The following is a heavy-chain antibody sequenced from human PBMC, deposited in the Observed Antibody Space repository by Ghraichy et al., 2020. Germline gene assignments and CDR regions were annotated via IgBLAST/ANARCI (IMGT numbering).Heavy chain of an antibody. CDR3: AREPSITIFGVVARGNYYYGIDV. Sequence: ASVKVSCKASGYTFTGYYMYWVRQAPGQGLEWMGWINPNSGGTNYAQKFQGGVTMTRDTSISTAYMELSRLRSDDTAVYYCAREPSITIFGVVARGNYYYGIDVWGQGTMVTVSS. CDR2: INPNSGGT. CDR1: GYTFTGYY. V-gene: IGHV1-2*02. J-gene: IGHJ6*02. D-gene: IGHD3-3*01.